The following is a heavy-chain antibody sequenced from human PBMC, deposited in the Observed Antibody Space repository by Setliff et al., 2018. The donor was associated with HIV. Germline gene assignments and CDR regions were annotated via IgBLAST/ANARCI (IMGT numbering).Heavy chain of an antibody. CDR2: ISADSIST. CDR1: GFTFSSYA. D-gene: IGHD2-21*01. CDR3: FANWFDP. Sequence: GGSLRLSCAASGFTFSSYAMSWVRQPPGKGLEWVSFISADSISTYYADSVKGRFTISRDNSKNTLYLQMNSLRAEDTAVYYCFANWFDPWGQGTLVTVSS. J-gene: IGHJ5*02. V-gene: IGHV3-23*01.